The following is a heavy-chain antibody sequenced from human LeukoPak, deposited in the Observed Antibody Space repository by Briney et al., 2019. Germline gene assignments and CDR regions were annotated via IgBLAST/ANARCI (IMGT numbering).Heavy chain of an antibody. V-gene: IGHV3-30*19. J-gene: IGHJ3*02. Sequence: GGSLRLSCAASGFTFSSYGMHWVRQAPGKGLEWVAVISYDGSNKYYADSVKGRFTISRDNSKNTLYLQMNSLRAEDTAVYYCARGSRDYDAFDIWGQGTMVTVSS. CDR2: ISYDGSNK. CDR3: ARGSRDYDAFDI. CDR1: GFTFSSYG. D-gene: IGHD2-2*01.